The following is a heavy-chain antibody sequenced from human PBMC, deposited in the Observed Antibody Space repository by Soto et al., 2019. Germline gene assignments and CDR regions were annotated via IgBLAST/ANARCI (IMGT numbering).Heavy chain of an antibody. V-gene: IGHV1-46*01. J-gene: IGHJ4*02. Sequence: ASVKVSCKASGYTFTSYGISWVRQAPGQGREWMGIINPSGGSTSYAQRFQGRVTMTRDTSTSTVYMELTSLRSEDTAVYYCARTLYGDNVDYWGQGTLVTVSS. CDR3: ARTLYGDNVDY. D-gene: IGHD4-17*01. CDR1: GYTFTSYG. CDR2: INPSGGST.